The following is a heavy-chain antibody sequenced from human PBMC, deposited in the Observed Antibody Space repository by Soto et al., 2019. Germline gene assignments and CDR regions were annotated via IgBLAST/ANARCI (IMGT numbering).Heavy chain of an antibody. J-gene: IGHJ6*02. CDR3: AKEGRYSSSWGHFYYGMDV. D-gene: IGHD6-13*01. CDR2: ISNDGNTK. V-gene: IGHV3-30*18. CDR1: GFIFSTCG. Sequence: PGGSLRLSCGASGFIFSTCGMNWVRQAPGKGLEWVAFISNDGNTKYYAESLKGRVIISRANSRDTLFLQMNSLRPEDTAVYYCAKEGRYSSSWGHFYYGMDVWGRGTTVTVSS.